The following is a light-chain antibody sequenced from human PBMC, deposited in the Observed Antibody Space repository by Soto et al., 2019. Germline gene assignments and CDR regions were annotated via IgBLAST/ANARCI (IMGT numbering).Light chain of an antibody. CDR1: QGISSA. V-gene: IGKV1-13*02. CDR3: QQFNSYPPIP. J-gene: IGKJ5*01. CDR2: DAS. Sequence: AIQLTQSPSSLSASVGDRVTITCRASQGISSALAWYQQKPGKAPKLLIYDASSLESGVPSRFSGSGSGTDFTLTISSLQPEDCATYYCQQFNSYPPIPFGQGTRLEIK.